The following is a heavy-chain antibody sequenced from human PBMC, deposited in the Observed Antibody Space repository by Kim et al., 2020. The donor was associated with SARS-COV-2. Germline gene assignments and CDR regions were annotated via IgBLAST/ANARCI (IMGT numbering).Heavy chain of an antibody. CDR2: INAGNGNT. CDR3: ARGAAAIVGAIFASDFDY. CDR1: GYTFTSYA. D-gene: IGHD1-26*01. J-gene: IGHJ4*02. Sequence: ASVKVSCKASGYTFTSYAMHWVRQAPGQRLEWMGWINAGNGNTKYSQKFQGRVTITRDTSASTAYMELSSLRSEDTAVYYCARGAAAIVGAIFASDFDYWSQGSLVTVSS. V-gene: IGHV1-3*01.